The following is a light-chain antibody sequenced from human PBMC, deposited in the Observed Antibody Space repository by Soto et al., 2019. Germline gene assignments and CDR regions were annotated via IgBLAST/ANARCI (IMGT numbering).Light chain of an antibody. CDR2: DND. CDR1: RSNIGNNY. Sequence: QSVLTQPPSVSAAPGQKVTVSCSGSRSNIGNNYVAWYQHLPGTAPKLLMYDNDKRPSGIPDRFSASKSGTSATLGITGLQTGEEDDYYCEAWDSSMSAGVFGGGTKLTVL. J-gene: IGLJ3*02. V-gene: IGLV1-51*01. CDR3: EAWDSSMSAGV.